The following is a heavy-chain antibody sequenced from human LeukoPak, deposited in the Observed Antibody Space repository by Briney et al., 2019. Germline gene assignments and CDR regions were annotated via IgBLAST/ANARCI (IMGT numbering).Heavy chain of an antibody. V-gene: IGHV4-39*07. D-gene: IGHD3-10*01. J-gene: IGHJ4*02. CDR2: IYHSGST. Sequence: LSETLSLTCEVSGGSMRSSSYYWGWIRQPPGKGLEWIGSIYHSGSTYYNPSLKSRVTISVDTSKNQFSLKLSSVTAADTAVYYCARKKMVRGVIIMGSYYFDYWGQGTLVTVSS. CDR3: ARKKMVRGVIIMGSYYFDY. CDR1: GGSMRSSSYY.